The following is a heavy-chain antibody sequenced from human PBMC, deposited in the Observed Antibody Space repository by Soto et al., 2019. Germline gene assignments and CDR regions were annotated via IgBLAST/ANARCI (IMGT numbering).Heavy chain of an antibody. Sequence: SVKVSCKASGGTFSSYAISWVRQAPGQGLEWMGGIIPIFGTANYAQKFQGRVTSTADESTSTAYMELSSLRSEDTAVYYCARVFLRGYYDSSGLAPVGGMDVWG. CDR1: GGTFSSYA. J-gene: IGHJ6*02. CDR3: ARVFLRGYYDSSGLAPVGGMDV. D-gene: IGHD3-22*01. V-gene: IGHV1-69*13. CDR2: IIPIFGTA.